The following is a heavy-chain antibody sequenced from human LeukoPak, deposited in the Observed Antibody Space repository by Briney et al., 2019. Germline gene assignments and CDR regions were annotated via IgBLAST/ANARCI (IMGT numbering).Heavy chain of an antibody. CDR3: VKDLLWFGELPPL. Sequence: GGSLRLSCSASGFTFSSYAMHWVRQAPGKGLEYVSAISSNGGSTYYADSVKGRFTISRDNSMNTLCLQMSSLRAEDTAVYYCVKDLLWFGELPPLWGQGTPVTVSS. V-gene: IGHV3-64D*06. J-gene: IGHJ4*02. CDR2: ISSNGGST. CDR1: GFTFSSYA. D-gene: IGHD3-10*01.